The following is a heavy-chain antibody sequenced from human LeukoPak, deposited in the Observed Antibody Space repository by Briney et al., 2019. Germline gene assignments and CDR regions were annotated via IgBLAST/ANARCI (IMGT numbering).Heavy chain of an antibody. V-gene: IGHV3-23*01. CDR1: GFTFSSYA. Sequence: GSLRLSCAASGFTFSSYAMSWVRQAPGKGLEWVSAISGSGGSTYYADSVKGRFTISRDNAKNFLYLQMNSLRVEDTALYYCARDGDGRGEDFDYWGQGVLVTVSS. CDR3: ARDGDGRGEDFDY. CDR2: ISGSGGST. D-gene: IGHD4-17*01. J-gene: IGHJ4*02.